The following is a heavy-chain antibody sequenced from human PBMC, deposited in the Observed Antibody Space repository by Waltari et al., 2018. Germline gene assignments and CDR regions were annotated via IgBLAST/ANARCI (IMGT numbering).Heavy chain of an antibody. CDR2: ISDSGGT. D-gene: IGHD7-27*01. J-gene: IGHJ3*02. V-gene: IGHV4-34*01. CDR3: ARDSELGAVFDI. Sequence: QVQLQQWGAGRSQPSETLSLIGTVYGGSFSGYYWTWLRQTPGKGLEWIGEISDSGGTKYTPSLKSRVTISLETSKNQFSLKLASVTAADTGMYYCARDSELGAVFDIWGQGTMVTVSS. CDR1: GGSFSGYY.